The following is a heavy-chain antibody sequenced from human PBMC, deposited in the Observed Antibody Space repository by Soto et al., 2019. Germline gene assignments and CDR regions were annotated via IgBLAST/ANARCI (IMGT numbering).Heavy chain of an antibody. V-gene: IGHV3-53*01. J-gene: IGHJ6*02. Sequence: GGSLRLSCAASGFTVSSNYMSWVRQAPGKGLEWVSVIYSGGSTYYADSVKGRFTISRDNSKNTLYLQMNRLRAEDTAVYYCARAPGVWQLAGGGYYYGKEVWGQGT. CDR3: ARAPGVWQLAGGGYYYGKEV. CDR1: GFTVSSNY. CDR2: IYSGGST. D-gene: IGHD6-6*01.